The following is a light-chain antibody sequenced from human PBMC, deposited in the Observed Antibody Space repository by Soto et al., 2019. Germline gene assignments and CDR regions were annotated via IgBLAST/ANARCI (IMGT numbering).Light chain of an antibody. V-gene: IGLV1-40*01. CDR1: SSNIGAGYD. CDR2: GNS. Sequence: QSALTQPPSASGTPGQRVTISCSGSSSNIGAGYDVHWYQHLPGTAPKLLIYGNSNRPSGVPDRFSGSKSGTSASLAITGLQAEDEADYYCQSYDSSLSGSDVFGTGTKLTVL. CDR3: QSYDSSLSGSDV. J-gene: IGLJ1*01.